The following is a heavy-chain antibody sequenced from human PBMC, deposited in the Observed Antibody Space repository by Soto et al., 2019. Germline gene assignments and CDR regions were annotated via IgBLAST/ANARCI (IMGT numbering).Heavy chain of an antibody. V-gene: IGHV3-30*18. CDR3: AKDPTMYSSSWYSAYYYYGMDV. D-gene: IGHD6-13*01. CDR2: ISYDGSNK. J-gene: IGHJ6*02. CDR1: GFTFSGYG. Sequence: GGSLRLSCAASGFTFSGYGMHWVGQAPGKGLEWVAVISYDGSNKYYADSVKGRFTISRDNSKNTLYLQMNSLRAEDTAVYYCAKDPTMYSSSWYSAYYYYGMDVWGQGTTVTVSS.